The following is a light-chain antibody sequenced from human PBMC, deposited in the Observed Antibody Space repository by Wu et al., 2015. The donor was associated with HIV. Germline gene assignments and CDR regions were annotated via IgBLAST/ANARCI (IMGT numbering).Light chain of an antibody. CDR3: QQYDYLPIT. J-gene: IGKJ4*01. CDR2: DVS. Sequence: DIQMTQSPSSLSASVGDRVTITCQASQNINNNLNWYQQRPGKAPKLLIYDVSTLETGVPSRFSGSVSRTDFSLTISSLQPEDFATYYCQQYDYLPITFGGGTKVEIK. V-gene: IGKV1-33*01. CDR1: QNINNN.